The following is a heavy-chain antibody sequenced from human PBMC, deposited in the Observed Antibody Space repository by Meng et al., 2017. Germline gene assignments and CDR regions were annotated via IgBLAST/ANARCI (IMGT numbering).Heavy chain of an antibody. CDR1: GYTFTGYY. D-gene: IGHD6-13*01. Sequence: SCKASGYTFTGYYMHWVRQAPGKGLEWVAVISYDGSNKYYADSVKGRFTISRDNSKNTLYLQMNSLRAEDTAVYYCARDLEAAAGNPYDYWGQGTLVTVSS. V-gene: IGHV3-30*04. CDR3: ARDLEAAAGNPYDY. CDR2: ISYDGSNK. J-gene: IGHJ4*02.